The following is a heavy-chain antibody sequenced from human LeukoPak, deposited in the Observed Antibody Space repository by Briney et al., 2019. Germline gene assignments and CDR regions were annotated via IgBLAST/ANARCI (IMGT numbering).Heavy chain of an antibody. D-gene: IGHD5-24*01. V-gene: IGHV4-39*01. Sequence: PSETLSLTCTVSGGSISGSSYYWGWIRQPPGKGLEWIGSIYYSGSTYYNPSLKSRVTISVDTSKDQFSLKLSSVTAADTAVYYCARTLRFWLQLQNHPFDYWGQGTLVTVSS. J-gene: IGHJ4*02. CDR1: GGSISGSSYY. CDR3: ARTLRFWLQLQNHPFDY. CDR2: IYYSGST.